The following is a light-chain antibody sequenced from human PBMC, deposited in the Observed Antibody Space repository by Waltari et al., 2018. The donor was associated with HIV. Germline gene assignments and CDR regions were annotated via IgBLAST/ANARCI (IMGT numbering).Light chain of an antibody. Sequence: DIVMTQSTDSLAVSLGERDTTHCQSTQRVLSSSDNNNYLVCYQQKPGQPPKLLISWASTRESGVPDRFSGSGSGTDFTLTISSLQAEDVAVYYCQQCYATPLTFGGGTKVEIK. V-gene: IGKV4-1*01. J-gene: IGKJ4*01. CDR2: WAS. CDR3: QQCYATPLT. CDR1: QRVLSSSDNNNY.